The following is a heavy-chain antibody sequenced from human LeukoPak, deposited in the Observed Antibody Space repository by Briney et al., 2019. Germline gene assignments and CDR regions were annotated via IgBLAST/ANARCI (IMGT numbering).Heavy chain of an antibody. D-gene: IGHD3-16*01. J-gene: IGHJ4*02. CDR2: IKQXGXEK. CDR1: GFTFSSYW. V-gene: IGHV3-7*01. Sequence: PGGSLRLSCAASGFTFSSYWMNWVRQAPGKGLEWVASIKQXGXEKYYVDSVKGRFTVSRDNAKNSLYLQMNSLRVDDTAVYYCXRGGGYWGQGTLVTVSS. CDR3: XRGGGY.